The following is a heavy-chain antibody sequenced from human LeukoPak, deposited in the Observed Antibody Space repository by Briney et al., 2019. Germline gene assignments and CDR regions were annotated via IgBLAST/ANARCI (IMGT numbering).Heavy chain of an antibody. V-gene: IGHV1-2*02. CDR3: ARGPSGSYLDY. CDR1: GYTFTGYY. Sequence: GASVKVSCKASGYTFTGYYMHWVRQAPGQGLEWMGWINPNSGSTNYAQKFQGRVTMTRDTSISTAYMELSSLRSEDTAVYYYARGPSGSYLDYWGQGTLVTVSS. J-gene: IGHJ4*02. CDR2: INPNSGST. D-gene: IGHD1-26*01.